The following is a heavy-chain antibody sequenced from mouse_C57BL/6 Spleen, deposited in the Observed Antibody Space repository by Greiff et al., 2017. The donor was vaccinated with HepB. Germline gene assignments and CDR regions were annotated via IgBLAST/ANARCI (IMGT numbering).Heavy chain of an antibody. D-gene: IGHD2-1*01. V-gene: IGHV3-1*01. Sequence: EVQRVESGPGMVKPSQSLSLTCTVTGYSITSGYDWHWIRHFPGNKLEWMGYISYSGSTNYNPSLKSRISITHDTSKNHFFLKLNSVTTEDTATYYCARAPIYYGNYLWYFDVWGTGTTVTVSS. J-gene: IGHJ1*03. CDR2: ISYSGST. CDR1: GYSITSGYD. CDR3: ARAPIYYGNYLWYFDV.